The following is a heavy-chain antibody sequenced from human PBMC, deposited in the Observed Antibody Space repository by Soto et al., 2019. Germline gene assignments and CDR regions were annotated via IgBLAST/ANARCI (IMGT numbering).Heavy chain of an antibody. D-gene: IGHD3-9*01. CDR3: AKSAVVSIYDILTGYELDY. Sequence: GGSLRLSCAASGFTFSNYAMGWVRQAPGKGLEWVSTISSTADGTDYADSVKGRFTISRDNSKNTLYLQVNSLRAEDTAVYYCAKSAVVSIYDILTGYELDYWGQGTLVTVSS. CDR2: ISSTADGT. V-gene: IGHV3-23*01. J-gene: IGHJ4*02. CDR1: GFTFSNYA.